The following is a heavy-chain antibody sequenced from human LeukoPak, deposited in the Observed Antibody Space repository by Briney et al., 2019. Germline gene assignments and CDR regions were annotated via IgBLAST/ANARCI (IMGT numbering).Heavy chain of an antibody. CDR3: ARRYYGDSSLD. CDR1: GFTFSNYW. CDR2: INSDGINT. D-gene: IGHD4-17*01. V-gene: IGHV3-74*01. J-gene: IGHJ4*02. Sequence: GGSLRLSCAASGFTFSNYWMHWVRQAPGKGLVWVSRINSDGINTSYADSVKGRFSISRDTSKNTVYLQINNLRAEDTAVYYCARRYYGDSSLDWGQGTLVTVSS.